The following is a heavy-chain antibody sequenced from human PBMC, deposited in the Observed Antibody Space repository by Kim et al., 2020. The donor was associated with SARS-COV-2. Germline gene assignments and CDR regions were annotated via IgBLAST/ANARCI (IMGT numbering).Heavy chain of an antibody. J-gene: IGHJ4*02. CDR2: SNK. D-gene: IGHD3-16*01. V-gene: IGHV3-33*06. CDR3: AKEQMLGLDY. Sequence: SNKSYADSRKGRFTISRANSKNTLYLQMNSLSAEDTAVYYGAKEQMLGLDYWGQGTLVTISS.